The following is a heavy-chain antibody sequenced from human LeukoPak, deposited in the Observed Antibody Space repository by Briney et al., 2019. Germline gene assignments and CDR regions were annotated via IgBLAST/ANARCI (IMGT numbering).Heavy chain of an antibody. CDR2: IRYDGSNK. CDR1: GFTFSNYW. J-gene: IGHJ4*02. CDR3: AKDKAGWYYFDY. Sequence: GGSLRLSCAASGFTFSNYWMNWVRQAPGKGLEWVAFIRYDGSNKYYADSVKGRFTISRDNSKNTLNLQMNSLRAEDTAVYYCAKDKAGWYYFDYWGQGTLVTVSS. D-gene: IGHD6-19*01. V-gene: IGHV3-30*02.